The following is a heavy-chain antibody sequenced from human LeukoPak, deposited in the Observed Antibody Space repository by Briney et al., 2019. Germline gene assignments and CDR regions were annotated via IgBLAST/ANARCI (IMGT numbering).Heavy chain of an antibody. J-gene: IGHJ4*02. D-gene: IGHD1-26*01. CDR1: GGSISSYH. V-gene: IGHV4-4*09. CDR2: ILTSGST. CDR3: ARVRVSGSYLYYFDY. Sequence: SETLSLTCTVSGGSISSYHWSWVRQPPGEGLEWIGYILTSGSTNYNPSLKSRLTISVDTSTNQFTLKLSSVTAADTAVYYCARVRVSGSYLYYFDYWGQGTLVTVSS.